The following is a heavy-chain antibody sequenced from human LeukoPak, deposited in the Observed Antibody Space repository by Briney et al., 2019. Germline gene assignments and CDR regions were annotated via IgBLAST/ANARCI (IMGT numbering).Heavy chain of an antibody. Sequence: GGSLRFSCAASGFTFSSYWMSWVRQAPGKGLEWVANIKQDGSEKYYVDSVKGRFTISRDNAKNSLYLQMNSLRAEDTAVYYCAREPVVGYDFWSGYYTGEDDYWGQGTLVTVSS. D-gene: IGHD3-3*01. V-gene: IGHV3-7*01. CDR2: IKQDGSEK. J-gene: IGHJ4*02. CDR1: GFTFSSYW. CDR3: AREPVVGYDFWSGYYTGEDDY.